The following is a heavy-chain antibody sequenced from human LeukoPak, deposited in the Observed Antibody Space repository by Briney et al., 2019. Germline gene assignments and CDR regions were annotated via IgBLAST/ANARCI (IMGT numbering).Heavy chain of an antibody. D-gene: IGHD2-2*01. V-gene: IGHV3-7*01. J-gene: IGHJ4*02. Sequence: PGGSLRLSCVASGFTVSNKYMSWVRQAPGKGLEWVAIIKQDGSERYYVDSVKGRFTISRDNSRNSLYLQMDILRAEDTAVYYCATDNVYCSRTSCYQTFDYWGQGTLVTVPS. CDR2: IKQDGSER. CDR1: GFTVSNKY. CDR3: ATDNVYCSRTSCYQTFDY.